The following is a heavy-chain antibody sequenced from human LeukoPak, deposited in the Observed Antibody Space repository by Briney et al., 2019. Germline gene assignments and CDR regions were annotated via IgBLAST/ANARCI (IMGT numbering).Heavy chain of an antibody. D-gene: IGHD3-22*01. Sequence: GGSLSLSCAASGFTFSSYEMSWVRQTPGRGLEWLSYISGNGRTIFYRDSVTSRFTTSRDDDKQSLYLQINTMRADDTAAYYWGTVALDSSGDNYGQGALNYWGGGTVATVSS. CDR1: GFTFSSYE. CDR3: GTVALDSSGDNYGQGALNY. V-gene: IGHV3-48*03. CDR2: ISGNGRTI. J-gene: IGHJ4*02.